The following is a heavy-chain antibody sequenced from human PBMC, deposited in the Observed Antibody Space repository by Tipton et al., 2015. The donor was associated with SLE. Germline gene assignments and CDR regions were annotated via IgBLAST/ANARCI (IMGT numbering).Heavy chain of an antibody. CDR1: GFMFSYYY. CDR2: IDSTGNII. D-gene: IGHD5-24*01. Sequence: SLRLSCAASGFMFSYYYMSWIRQAPGKGLVWLSDIDSTGNIIHYADSMKGRFTISRDNAKDSLYLQMHSLRADDTAVYFCARVFDGYTSFAFVMWGQGTMVIVS. CDR3: ARVFDGYTSFAFVM. J-gene: IGHJ3*02. V-gene: IGHV3-11*04.